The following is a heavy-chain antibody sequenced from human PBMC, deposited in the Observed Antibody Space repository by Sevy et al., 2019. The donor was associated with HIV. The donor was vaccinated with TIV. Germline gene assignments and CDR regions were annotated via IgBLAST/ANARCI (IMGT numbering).Heavy chain of an antibody. CDR2: INPNSGGK. CDR3: ASSYSSDAVHFQH. J-gene: IGHJ1*01. CDR1: GYTFTGYY. Sequence: ASVKVSCKASGYTFTGYYMHWVRQAPGQGLEWMGWINPNSGGKNYAQKFQGRVTMTRDTSIGTAYMELSRLRSDDTAVYYCASSYSSDAVHFQHWGQGTLVTVSS. D-gene: IGHD6-19*01. V-gene: IGHV1-2*02.